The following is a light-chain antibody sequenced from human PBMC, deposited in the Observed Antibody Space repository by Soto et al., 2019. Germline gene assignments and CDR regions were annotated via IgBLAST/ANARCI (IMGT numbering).Light chain of an antibody. CDR1: QSISSG. CDR3: QHYDSFSAT. CDR2: KAS. Sequence: NQMTQSPSTLSPSVGVRVTITCRATQSISSGLAWYQQQPGKAPKHLIYKASFVEGGVPSSFSGSGSGTEFTLTISSLQPDDFASYYCQHYDSFSATVGQGTKVDSK. V-gene: IGKV1-5*03. J-gene: IGKJ2*01.